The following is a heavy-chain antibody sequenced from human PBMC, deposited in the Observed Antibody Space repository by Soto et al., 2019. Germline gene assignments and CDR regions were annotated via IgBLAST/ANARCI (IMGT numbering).Heavy chain of an antibody. V-gene: IGHV5-51*03. J-gene: IGHJ4*02. Sequence: EVQLVQSGAEVKKPGESLKISCKGSGYSFTSYWIGWVRQMPGKGLEWMGIIYPGDSDTRYSPSFQGQVTISADKTISPAYRQWSSLKATDIDMYYCVRRRDLDYCGQGTLVTVSS. CDR3: VRRRDLDY. CDR2: IYPGDSDT. CDR1: GYSFTSYW.